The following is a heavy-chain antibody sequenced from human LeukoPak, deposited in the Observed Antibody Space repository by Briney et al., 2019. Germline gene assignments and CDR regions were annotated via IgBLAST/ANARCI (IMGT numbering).Heavy chain of an antibody. V-gene: IGHV1-69*05. Sequence: GSSVKVSFKASGGTFSTYGISWGRQAPGQGLEWMGGIIPMFGTANYAQKFQGRVTITTDESTSTAYMELSSLRSEDTAVYYCARRAVRGVIITSAFDIWGQGTMVTVSS. CDR2: IIPMFGTA. CDR3: ARRAVRGVIITSAFDI. J-gene: IGHJ3*02. CDR1: GGTFSTYG. D-gene: IGHD3-10*01.